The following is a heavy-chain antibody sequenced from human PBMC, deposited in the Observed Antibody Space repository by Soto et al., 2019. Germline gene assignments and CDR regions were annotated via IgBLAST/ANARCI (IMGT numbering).Heavy chain of an antibody. CDR3: ARGAGYSYGYSLYYYGMDV. CDR2: IYYSGST. V-gene: IGHV4-61*01. D-gene: IGHD5-18*01. J-gene: IGHJ6*02. Sequence: QVQLQESGPGLVKPSETLSLTCTVSGGSVSSGSYYWSWIRQPPGKGLEWIGYIYYSGSTNYNPSLKSRVTISVDTSKNQFSLKLSSVTAADTAVYYCARGAGYSYGYSLYYYGMDVWGQGTTVTVSS. CDR1: GGSVSSGSYY.